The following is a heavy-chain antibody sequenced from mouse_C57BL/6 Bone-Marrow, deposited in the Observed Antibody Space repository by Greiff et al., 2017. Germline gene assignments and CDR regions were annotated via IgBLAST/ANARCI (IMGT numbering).Heavy chain of an antibody. Sequence: QVQLQQPGAELVKPGASVKMSCKASGYTFTSYWITWVKQRPGQGLEWIGDIYPGSGRTNYNQKFKSKATLTVDTSSSTAYMRISSLTSEYSAVYCCTRGSPDYWGQGTTLTVSA. D-gene: IGHD6-1*01. CDR1: GYTFTSYW. CDR2: IYPGSGRT. CDR3: TRGSPDY. J-gene: IGHJ2*01. V-gene: IGHV1-55*01.